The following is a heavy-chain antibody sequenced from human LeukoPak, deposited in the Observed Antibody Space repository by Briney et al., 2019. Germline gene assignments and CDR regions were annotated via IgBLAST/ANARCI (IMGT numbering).Heavy chain of an antibody. V-gene: IGHV3-23*01. J-gene: IGHJ6*02. Sequence: GGSLRLSCAASGFTFSRHDMNWVRQAPGKGLEWVSVISDHGSLSNYADSVKGRFTISRDNSRDTLFLQMDSLRAEDTAVYYCAKDRITMIVVVPFYGMDVWGQGTTVTVSS. CDR1: GFTFSRHD. CDR3: AKDRITMIVVVPFYGMDV. CDR2: ISDHGSLS. D-gene: IGHD3-22*01.